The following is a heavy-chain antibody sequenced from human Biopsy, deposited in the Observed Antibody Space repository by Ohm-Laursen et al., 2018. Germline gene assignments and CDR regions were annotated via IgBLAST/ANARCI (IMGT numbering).Heavy chain of an antibody. CDR2: MNPDSGNT. J-gene: IGHJ4*02. Sequence: ASVKVSCKTSGYTFTSYEINWVRQATGQGLEWMGWMNPDSGNTGYAQNFQGRVTMTRNTSISTAYMELSNLRSEDTAVYYCAGDINTWNVNYWGQGTLIIVAS. D-gene: IGHD1-20*01. CDR3: AGDINTWNVNY. V-gene: IGHV1-8*01. CDR1: GYTFTSYE.